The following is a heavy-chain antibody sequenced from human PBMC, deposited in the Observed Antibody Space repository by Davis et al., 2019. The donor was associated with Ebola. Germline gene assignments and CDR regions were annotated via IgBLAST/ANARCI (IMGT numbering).Heavy chain of an antibody. CDR3: AKGGSGWPSDYSYGMGV. V-gene: IGHV3-23*01. J-gene: IGHJ6*04. D-gene: IGHD6-19*01. CDR1: GFTFSSNS. Sequence: GESLKISCAASGFTFSSNSMTWVRQAPGKGLEWVSSVSPTGATTRYADSVRGRFTISRDNSKNTLYLQMTSLRVDDTAVYYCAKGGSGWPSDYSYGMGVWGKGTTVTVS. CDR2: VSPTGATT.